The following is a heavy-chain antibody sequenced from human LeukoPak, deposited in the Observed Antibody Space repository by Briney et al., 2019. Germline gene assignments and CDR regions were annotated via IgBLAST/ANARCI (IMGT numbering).Heavy chain of an antibody. V-gene: IGHV3-48*02. D-gene: IGHD4-17*01. J-gene: IGHJ4*02. CDR3: ARGDDGDYLVDY. CDR2: ISSSGTTI. Sequence: GGSLRLSCAASGFTFSSYSMNWVRQAPGKGLEWVSYISSSGTTIYYADSVKGRFTISRDTAKNSLYLQMNSLRDKDTALYYCARGDDGDYLVDYWGQGTLVTVSS. CDR1: GFTFSSYS.